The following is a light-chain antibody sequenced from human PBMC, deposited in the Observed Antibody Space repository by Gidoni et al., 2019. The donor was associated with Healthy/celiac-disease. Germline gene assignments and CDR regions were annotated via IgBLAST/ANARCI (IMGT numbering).Light chain of an antibody. CDR2: AAS. CDR1: QSISSY. V-gene: IGKV1-39*01. Sequence: DIQITQSPSSLSASVGDRVTITCRASQSISSYLNWYQQKRGKAPKLLIYAASSLQSGVPSRFSGSGSGTDFTLTISSLQPEDFATYYCQQTYSTPLAFXQXTKVEIK. CDR3: QQTYSTPLA. J-gene: IGKJ1*01.